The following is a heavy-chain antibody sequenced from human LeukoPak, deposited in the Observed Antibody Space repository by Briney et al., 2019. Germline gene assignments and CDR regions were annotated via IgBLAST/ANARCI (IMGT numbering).Heavy chain of an antibody. CDR1: GFTFRNYA. J-gene: IGHJ4*02. CDR3: AKGESSGYYYFDH. Sequence: PGGSLRLSCAASGFTFRNYAMSWVRQAPGKGLEWVSVISSSGGSTYYADSVKGRFTISRDNSKNTLYLQMNSLRAEDTAVYYCAKGESSGYYYFDHWGQGTLVTVSS. D-gene: IGHD3-22*01. V-gene: IGHV3-23*01. CDR2: ISSSGGST.